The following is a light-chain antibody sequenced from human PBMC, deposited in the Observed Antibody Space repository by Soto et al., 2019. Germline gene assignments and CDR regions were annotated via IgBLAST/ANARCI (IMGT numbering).Light chain of an antibody. J-gene: IGKJ1*01. CDR3: QQYFEWPPMT. V-gene: IGKV3-20*01. CDR1: QGVTTAY. Sequence: EIVLTQSPGTLSLSPGERATLSCRASQGVTTAYLAWYQHKPGQAPRLLIYGASNRATGIPDRFSGSGSGTDFTLTISSLRSEDSAIYYCQQYFEWPPMTFGQGTKVEI. CDR2: GAS.